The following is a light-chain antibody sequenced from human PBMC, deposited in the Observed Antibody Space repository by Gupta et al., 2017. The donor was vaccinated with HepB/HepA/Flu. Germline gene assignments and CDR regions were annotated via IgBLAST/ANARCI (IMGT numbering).Light chain of an antibody. CDR3: SSYSSISTVI. Sequence: QSALTQPASVSGSPGQSITISCTGTSSDVAGYNYVSWYQQHPGKAPKLLIYDVINRPSGVSNRFSGSKSGNTASLTISGLQAEDEGDYYCSSYSSISTVIFGGGTELTVL. V-gene: IGLV2-14*03. CDR1: SSDVAGYNY. J-gene: IGLJ2*01. CDR2: DVI.